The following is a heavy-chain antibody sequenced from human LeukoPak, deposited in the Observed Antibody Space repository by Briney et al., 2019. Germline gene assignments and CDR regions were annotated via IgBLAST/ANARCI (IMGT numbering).Heavy chain of an antibody. Sequence: PSETLSLTCTVSGGSISSGSCYWSWIRQPAGKGLEWIGRIYYSGSTNYNPSLKSRVTISVDTSKNQFSLKLSSVTAADTAVYYCARGLRQLVRSWHYWGQGTLVTVSS. CDR1: GGSISSGSCY. V-gene: IGHV4-61*10. CDR2: IYYSGST. J-gene: IGHJ4*02. CDR3: ARGLRQLVRSWHY. D-gene: IGHD6-6*01.